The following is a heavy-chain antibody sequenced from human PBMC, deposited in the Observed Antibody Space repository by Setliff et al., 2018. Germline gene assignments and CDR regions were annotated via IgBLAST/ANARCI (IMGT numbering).Heavy chain of an antibody. CDR3: ARGRAGHSGH. D-gene: IGHD6-19*01. CDR1: GGSISYTY. J-gene: IGHJ4*02. V-gene: IGHV4-4*07. CDR2: INTSGST. Sequence: KPSETLSLTCTVSGGSISYTYWSWIRQPAGKGLQWIGRINTSGSTKYNPSLKSRVTISVDTSKNQFSLKLSSVTAADTAVYYCARGRAGHSGHWGQGTLVTVSS.